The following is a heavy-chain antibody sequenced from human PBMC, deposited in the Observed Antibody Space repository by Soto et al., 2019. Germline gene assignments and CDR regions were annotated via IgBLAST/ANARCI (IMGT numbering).Heavy chain of an antibody. CDR2: MYSNDDK. J-gene: IGHJ3*02. D-gene: IGHD6-6*01. CDR1: GVSLSTSGVG. V-gene: IGHV2-5*01. Sequence: SGPTLVNPTQTLTLTCTFSGVSLSTSGVGVGWIRQPPGKALEWLALMYSNDDKRYCPSRRSRLTVTKDTSKNQEVLTMTNLDTVDTGTYYCATSRRSSRDAFDIWGQGTMVTVSS. CDR3: ATSRRSSRDAFDI.